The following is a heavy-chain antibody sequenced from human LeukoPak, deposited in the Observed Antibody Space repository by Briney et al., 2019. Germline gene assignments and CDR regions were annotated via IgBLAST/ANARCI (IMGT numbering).Heavy chain of an antibody. CDR2: IKQDGSEK. CDR1: GFTFSSYW. Sequence: GGSLRLSCAASGFTFSSYWMSWVRQAPGKGLEWVANIKQDGSEKYYVDSVKGRFTISRDKAKNSLYLQMNSLRAEDTAVYYCARGRNDYWFDPWGQGTLVTVSS. V-gene: IGHV3-7*03. CDR3: ARGRNDYWFDP. D-gene: IGHD1-1*01. J-gene: IGHJ5*02.